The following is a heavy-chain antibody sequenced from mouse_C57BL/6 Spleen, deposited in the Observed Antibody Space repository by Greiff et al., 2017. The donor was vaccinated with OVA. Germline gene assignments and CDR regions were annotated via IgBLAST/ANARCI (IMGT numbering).Heavy chain of an antibody. Sequence: EVKLVESGGGLVQPGGSLKLSCAASGFTFSDYGMHWVRQAPEKGLEWVAYISSGSSTIYYADTVKGRFTISLDNAKNTLFLQMTSLRSEDTAMYYCARELRGAMDYWGQGTSVTVSS. CDR2: ISSGSSTI. CDR3: ARELRGAMDY. J-gene: IGHJ4*01. V-gene: IGHV5-17*01. CDR1: GFTFSDYG. D-gene: IGHD3-2*02.